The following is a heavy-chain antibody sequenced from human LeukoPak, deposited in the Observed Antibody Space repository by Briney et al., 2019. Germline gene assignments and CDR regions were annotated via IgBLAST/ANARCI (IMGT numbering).Heavy chain of an antibody. CDR3: ARAPGYYDSGGYYENWFDY. V-gene: IGHV1-69*05. Sequence: SVKVSCKASGGTFSSYAISWVRQAPGQGLEWMGGIIPILGTANYAQKFQGRVTITTDESTSTAYMELSSLRSEDTAVYYCARAPGYYDSGGYYENWFDYWGQGTLVTVSS. CDR1: GGTFSSYA. J-gene: IGHJ4*02. D-gene: IGHD3-22*01. CDR2: IIPILGTA.